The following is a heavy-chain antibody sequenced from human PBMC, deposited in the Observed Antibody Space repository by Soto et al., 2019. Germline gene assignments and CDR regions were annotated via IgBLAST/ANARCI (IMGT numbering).Heavy chain of an antibody. CDR3: AITDYYGSRSSSHHPPPRYYYYYYGMDV. Sequence: ASVKFSCKASGYTFTGYYMHWVRQAPGQGLEWMGWINPNSGGTNYAQKFQGWVTMTRDTSISTAYMELSRLRSDDTAVYYCAITDYYGSRSSSHHPPPRYYYYYYGMDVWGQGTTVTVSS. CDR2: INPNSGGT. J-gene: IGHJ6*02. D-gene: IGHD3-10*01. CDR1: GYTFTGYY. V-gene: IGHV1-2*04.